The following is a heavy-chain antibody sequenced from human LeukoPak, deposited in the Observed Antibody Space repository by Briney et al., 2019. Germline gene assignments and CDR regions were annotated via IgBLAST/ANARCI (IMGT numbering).Heavy chain of an antibody. D-gene: IGHD3-10*01. CDR3: ARTYYYGSGSYRGLDY. CDR2: ISSSGSTI. J-gene: IGHJ4*02. Sequence: GGSLRLSCAASGFTFSDYYMSWIRQAPGKGLEWVSYISSSGSTICYADSVKGRFTISRDNAKNSLYLQMNSLRAEDTAVYYCARTYYYGSGSYRGLDYWGQGTLVTASS. V-gene: IGHV3-11*04. CDR1: GFTFSDYY.